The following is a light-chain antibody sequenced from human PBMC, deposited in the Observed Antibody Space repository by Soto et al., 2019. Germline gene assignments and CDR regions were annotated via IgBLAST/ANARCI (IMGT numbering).Light chain of an antibody. CDR2: LGA. V-gene: IGKV2-28*01. CDR3: MQALQTPPP. J-gene: IGKJ5*01. CDR1: QSLLHSNGYNY. Sequence: DIVMTQSPLSLPVTPGEPASISCRSSQSLLHSNGYNYLDWYLQKPGQSPQLLIYLGATRASGVPDRFSGSGSGIDFTLKISRLEAEDVWVYYCMQALQTPPPFGQETRLEIK.